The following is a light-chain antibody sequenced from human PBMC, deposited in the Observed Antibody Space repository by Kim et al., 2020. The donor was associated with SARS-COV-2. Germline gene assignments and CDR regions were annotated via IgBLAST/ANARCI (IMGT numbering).Light chain of an antibody. CDR1: GGSIASKY. CDR3: QSYDNDNHGV. J-gene: IGLJ3*02. V-gene: IGLV6-57*03. Sequence: TVSVACTRSGGSIASKYVQWYQRRPGSAPTTLIYGDDQRPSGVPDRFSASIDTSSNSASLIISGLKTEDEADYYCQSYDNDNHGVFGGGTQLTVL. CDR2: GDD.